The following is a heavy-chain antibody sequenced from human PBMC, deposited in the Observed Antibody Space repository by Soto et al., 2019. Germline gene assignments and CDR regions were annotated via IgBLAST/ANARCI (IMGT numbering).Heavy chain of an antibody. CDR3: ATMCPGPILEDRFYYYVIDV. CDR2: ISYDGTKK. D-gene: IGHD3-10*02. V-gene: IGHV3-30*03. J-gene: IGHJ6*02. Sequence: QTQVVESGGGVVQPGTSLRLSCAASGFTFNYYGMHWVRQAPGKGLELMAVISYDGTKKYYADSIKGRFAISRDNSRNTVDLQFNSLRPEDTVVYYCATMCPGPILEDRFYYYVIDVWGQGTTVTVSS. CDR1: GFTFNYYG.